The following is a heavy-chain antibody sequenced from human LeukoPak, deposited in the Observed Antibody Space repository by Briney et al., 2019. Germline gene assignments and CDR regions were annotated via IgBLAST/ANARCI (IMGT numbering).Heavy chain of an antibody. D-gene: IGHD3-22*01. CDR2: ISSSGGST. Sequence: TGGSLRLSCAASGFTFSSYAMHRVRQAPGKGLEYVSAISSSGGSTYYANSVKGRFTISRDNSKNTLYLQMGSLRAEDMAVYYCARDGPRDSSGYYSDAFDIWGQGTMVTVSS. J-gene: IGHJ3*02. CDR1: GFTFSSYA. V-gene: IGHV3-64*01. CDR3: ARDGPRDSSGYYSDAFDI.